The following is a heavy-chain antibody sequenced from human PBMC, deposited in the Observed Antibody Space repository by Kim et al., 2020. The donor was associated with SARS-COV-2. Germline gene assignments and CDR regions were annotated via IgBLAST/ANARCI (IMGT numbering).Heavy chain of an antibody. D-gene: IGHD3-10*01. CDR3: ARAGSMSYFDY. V-gene: IGHV3-33*01. CDR2: K. Sequence: KYYADSVKGRFTISRDNSKNTLYLQMNSLRAEDTAVYYCARAGSMSYFDYWGQGTLVTVSS. J-gene: IGHJ4*02.